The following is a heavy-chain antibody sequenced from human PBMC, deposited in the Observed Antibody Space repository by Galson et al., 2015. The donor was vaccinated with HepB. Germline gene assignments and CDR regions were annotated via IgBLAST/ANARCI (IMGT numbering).Heavy chain of an antibody. CDR1: GFTFTRYA. CDR3: AKVASLGATPHYFDY. D-gene: IGHD3-16*01. J-gene: IGHJ4*02. V-gene: IGHV3-23*01. CDR2: ISGDGGVT. Sequence: SLRLSCAASGFTFTRYAITWVRQAPGKGLEYISSISGDGGVTYYADSVKGRFTISRDNSKNTVYLQVNSLRAEDTAVYFCAKVASLGATPHYFDYWGQGILVTVSS.